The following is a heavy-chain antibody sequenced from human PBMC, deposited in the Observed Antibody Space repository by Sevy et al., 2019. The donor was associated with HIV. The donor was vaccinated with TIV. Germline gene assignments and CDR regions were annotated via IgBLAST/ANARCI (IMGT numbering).Heavy chain of an antibody. CDR1: RYNFNAFY. V-gene: IGHV1-2*02. CDR2: INPYSGGT. J-gene: IGHJ4*02. D-gene: IGHD2-21*02. CDR3: ARDRFYGGDSVTFAGDY. Sequence: ASVKVSCKASRYNFNAFYIHWVRQAPGQGLEWMGWINPYSGGTNYALKFQGRVTMTTDTSISVAYMELSRLTSDDTAVYYCARDRFYGGDSVTFAGDYWGQGTLVTVSS.